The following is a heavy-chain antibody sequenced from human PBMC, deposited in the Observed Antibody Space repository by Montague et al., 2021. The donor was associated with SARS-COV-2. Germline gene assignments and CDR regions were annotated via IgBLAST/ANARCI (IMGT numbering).Heavy chain of an antibody. D-gene: IGHD3-16*01. Sequence: SETLSLTCTVSGGSMRSYYWSWIRQPAGQGLEWIGRIYSSGSTNYNPSLNSRITMSVDTSRNQFSLKVTSVTAADTAVYYCARDLGAPGCYFDSWGQGTLVTVSS. V-gene: IGHV4-4*07. CDR1: GGSMRSYY. CDR3: ARDLGAPGCYFDS. CDR2: IYSSGST. J-gene: IGHJ4*02.